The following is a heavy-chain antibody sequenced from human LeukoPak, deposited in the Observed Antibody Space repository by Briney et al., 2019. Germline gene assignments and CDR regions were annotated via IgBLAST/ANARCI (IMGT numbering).Heavy chain of an antibody. D-gene: IGHD2-15*01. V-gene: IGHV3-21*04. Sequence: GGFLRLSCAASGLTFSSYAMSWVRQAPGKGLEWVSSISSSSSYIYYADSVKGRFTISRDNAKNSLYLQMNSLRADDTAVYYCARDGSGVKTYYWGQGTLVTVSS. CDR2: ISSSSSYI. CDR1: GLTFSSYA. CDR3: ARDGSGVKTYY. J-gene: IGHJ4*02.